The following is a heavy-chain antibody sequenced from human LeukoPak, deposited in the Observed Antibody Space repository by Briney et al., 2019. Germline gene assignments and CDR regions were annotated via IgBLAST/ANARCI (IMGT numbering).Heavy chain of an antibody. CDR2: IYYSGST. CDR1: GGSISSYY. J-gene: IGHJ6*03. Sequence: SETLSLTCTVSGGSISSYYWSWIRQPPGKGLEWIGYIYYSGSTNYNPSLKSRVTISVDTSKNQFSLKLSSVTAADTAVYYCARQLRITMVRGVTPAYYYMDVWGKGTTVTISS. D-gene: IGHD3-10*01. V-gene: IGHV4-59*08. CDR3: ARQLRITMVRGVTPAYYYMDV.